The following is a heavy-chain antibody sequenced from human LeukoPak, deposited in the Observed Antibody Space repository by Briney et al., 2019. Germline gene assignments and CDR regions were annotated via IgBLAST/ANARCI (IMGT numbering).Heavy chain of an antibody. D-gene: IGHD2/OR15-2a*01. CDR2: INHSGST. J-gene: IGHJ4*02. CDR3: ARSGGFYYFDY. Sequence: SETLSLTCAVYGGSFSGYYWSWIRQPPGKGLEWIGEINHSGSTNYNPSLKSRVTISVDTSKNQFSLKLSSVTAADTAVYYCARSGGFYYFDYWGQGTLVTVSS. V-gene: IGHV4-34*01. CDR1: GGSFSGYY.